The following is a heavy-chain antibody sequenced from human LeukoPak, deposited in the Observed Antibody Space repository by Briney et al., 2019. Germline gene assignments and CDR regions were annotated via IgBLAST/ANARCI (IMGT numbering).Heavy chain of an antibody. V-gene: IGHV3-74*01. D-gene: IGHD1-26*01. CDR2: INSDGSST. CDR1: GFTFSSYW. CDR3: ASLKWELPGGRDY. Sequence: GGSLRLSCAASGFTFSSYWMHWVRQAPGKGLVWVSRINSDGSSTSYADSVKGRFTISRDNAKNTLYLQMNSLRAEDTAVYYCASLKWELPGGRDYWGQGTLVTVSS. J-gene: IGHJ4*02.